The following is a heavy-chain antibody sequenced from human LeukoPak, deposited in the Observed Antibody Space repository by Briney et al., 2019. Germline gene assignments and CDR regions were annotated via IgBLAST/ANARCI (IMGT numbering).Heavy chain of an antibody. CDR1: GYNFTTYG. J-gene: IGHJ5*02. CDR2: IIDYDGQA. D-gene: IGHD3-16*02. CDR3: VREGIYLAFDL. Sequence: ASVKVSCKASGYNFTTYGISWVRQAPGQGPEWMGWIIDYDGQARYSEKLKGRIILTTDRSTSTVYMELRSLTYDDTARYYCVREGIYLAFDLWGQGTLVSVSS. V-gene: IGHV1-18*01.